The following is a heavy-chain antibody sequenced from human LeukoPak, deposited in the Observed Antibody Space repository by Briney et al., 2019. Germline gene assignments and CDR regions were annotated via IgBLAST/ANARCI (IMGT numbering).Heavy chain of an antibody. CDR1: GFTFSSYA. V-gene: IGHV3-48*04. J-gene: IGHJ4*02. Sequence: GGSLRLSCAASGFTFSSYAMSWVRQAPGKGLEWISYISSASSTMYYADSVKGRFTTSRDNAKNSVYLQVNTLRAEDTAVYYCARSRLRDMDYWGQGTLLTVSS. CDR3: ARSRLRDMDY. D-gene: IGHD2-21*01. CDR2: ISSASSTM.